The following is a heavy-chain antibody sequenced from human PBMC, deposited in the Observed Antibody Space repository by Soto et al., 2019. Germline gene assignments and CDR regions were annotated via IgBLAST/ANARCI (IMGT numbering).Heavy chain of an antibody. CDR3: AAGGRNGYIK. J-gene: IGHJ4*02. CDR2: IIPILGTT. D-gene: IGHD5-12*01. V-gene: IGHV1-69*01. Sequence: QVHLVQSGAEVRKPGSSVKVSCKASRDTFNSYAITWVRQAPGQGLEWMGGIIPILGTTKYAQKFQGRVTMTADESTSTAYMELSSPRSEDKAVYYCAAGGRNGYIKWGQGTQVTVSS. CDR1: RDTFNSYA.